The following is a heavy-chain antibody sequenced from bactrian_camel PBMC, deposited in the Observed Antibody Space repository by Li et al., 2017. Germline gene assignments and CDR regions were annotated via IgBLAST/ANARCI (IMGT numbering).Heavy chain of an antibody. D-gene: IGHD2*01. CDR2: IDSDGRT. CDR3: AAEWNTHCSGRYNY. J-gene: IGHJ4*01. CDR1: GFTFDDSD. V-gene: IGHV3S55*01. Sequence: HVQLVESGGGSVQAGGSLRLSCTASGFTFDDSDMGWYRQAPGKEREGVAAIDSDGRTDYVASVKGRFTISRDNAKNTLYLQMNSLKPEDTGMNYCAAEWNTHCSGRYNYWGRGTQVTVS.